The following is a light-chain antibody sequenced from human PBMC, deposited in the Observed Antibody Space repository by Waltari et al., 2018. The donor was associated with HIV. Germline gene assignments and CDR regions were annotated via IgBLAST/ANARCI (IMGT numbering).Light chain of an antibody. V-gene: IGLV2-11*01. CDR2: DVS. Sequence: QSALTQPRSVSGSPGQSVTISCTGSSSDVGGYNYVSWYQQHPTKAPKLIIYDVSERPSGVPDCFSGSKSGNRASLTISGLQAEDEADYYCYSYAGSLLFGGGTKLTVL. CDR3: YSYAGSLL. CDR1: SSDVGGYNY. J-gene: IGLJ2*01.